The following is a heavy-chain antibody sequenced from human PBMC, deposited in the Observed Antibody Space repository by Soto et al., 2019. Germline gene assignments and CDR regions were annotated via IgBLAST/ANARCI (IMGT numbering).Heavy chain of an antibody. CDR3: ARDRAYSCFDY. D-gene: IGHD5-18*01. V-gene: IGHV3-7*05. CDR2: IKDDGTQK. J-gene: IGHJ4*02. CDR1: GLTFSSSW. Sequence: GGSLRLSCAASGLTFSSSWMTWVRQAPGKGLEWVATIKDDGTQKYYVDSVKGRFTISKDNARNSLYLQMNSLRAEDTAVYYCARDRAYSCFDYWGQGTVVTVSS.